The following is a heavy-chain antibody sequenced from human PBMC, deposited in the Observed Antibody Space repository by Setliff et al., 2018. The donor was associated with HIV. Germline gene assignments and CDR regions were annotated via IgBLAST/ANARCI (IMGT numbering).Heavy chain of an antibody. D-gene: IGHD3-22*01. V-gene: IGHV1-69*05. Sequence: SVKVSCKASGGTFSGYAISWVRQAPGQGLEWMGGIIPIFGTANYAQKFQGRVTITTDESTSTAHMELSSLRSEDTAVYYCARDRDYDSSHLDAFDIWGQGTMVTVSS. CDR1: GGTFSGYA. J-gene: IGHJ3*02. CDR3: ARDRDYDSSHLDAFDI. CDR2: IIPIFGTA.